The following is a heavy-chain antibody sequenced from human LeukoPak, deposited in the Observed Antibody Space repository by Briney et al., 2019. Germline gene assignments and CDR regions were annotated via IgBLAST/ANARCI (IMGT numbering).Heavy chain of an antibody. CDR3: ARRRRIAARSIYFDY. V-gene: IGHV4-34*01. D-gene: IGHD6-6*01. J-gene: IGHJ4*02. CDR2: INHSGST. Sequence: PSETLSLTCAVYGGSFSGYYWSWIRQPPGKGLDWIGEINHSGSTNYNPSLKSRVTISVDTSKNQFSLKLSSVTAADTAVYYCARRRRIAARSIYFDYWGQGTLVTVSS. CDR1: GGSFSGYY.